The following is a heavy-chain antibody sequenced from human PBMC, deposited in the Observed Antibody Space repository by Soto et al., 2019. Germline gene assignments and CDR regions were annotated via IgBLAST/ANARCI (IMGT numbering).Heavy chain of an antibody. CDR3: ARAVNADAFDI. CDR1: GYAFTRYD. Sequence: ASVKVSCKASGYAFTRYDINCVREATGQGLEWMGWMNPNSGNTGYAQKFQGRVTMTRDSSISTAYMEVSSLRFEGTAVYYCARAVNADAFDIWGQGTMVTV. V-gene: IGHV1-8*01. J-gene: IGHJ3*02. CDR2: MNPNSGNT.